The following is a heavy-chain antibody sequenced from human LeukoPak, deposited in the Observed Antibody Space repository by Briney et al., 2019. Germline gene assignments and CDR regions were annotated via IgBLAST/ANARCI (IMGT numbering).Heavy chain of an antibody. CDR1: GYTLTELS. CDR2: LDPEDGET. V-gene: IGHV1-24*01. J-gene: IGHJ4*02. D-gene: IGHD6-19*01. Sequence: GASVKVSCKVSGYTLTELSMHWVRQAPGKGLEWMGGLDPEDGETIYAQKFQGRVTMTEDTSTDTAYMELSSLRSEDTAVYYCAIGYSSGWSNFDYWGQGTLVTVSS. CDR3: AIGYSSGWSNFDY.